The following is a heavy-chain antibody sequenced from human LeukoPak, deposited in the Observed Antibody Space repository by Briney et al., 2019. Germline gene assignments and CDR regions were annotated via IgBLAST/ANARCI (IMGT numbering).Heavy chain of an antibody. CDR2: IIPIFGTA. CDR3: ARGRTMIVAAFDI. D-gene: IGHD3-22*01. CDR1: GGTFGSYA. J-gene: IGHJ3*02. V-gene: IGHV1-69*05. Sequence: ASVKVSCKASGGTFGSYAITWVRQAPGQGLEWMGRIIPIFGTANYAQKFQGRVTITTDESTSTAYMELSSLRSEDTAVYYCARGRTMIVAAFDIWGQGTMVTVSS.